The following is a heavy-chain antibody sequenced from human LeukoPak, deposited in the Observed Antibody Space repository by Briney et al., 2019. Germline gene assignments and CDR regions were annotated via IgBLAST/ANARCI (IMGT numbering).Heavy chain of an antibody. CDR1: GFTFSSYW. J-gene: IGHJ4*02. D-gene: IGHD6-13*01. V-gene: IGHV3-7*05. Sequence: GGSLRLSCAASGFTFSSYWMSWVRQAPGKGLEWVAKIKQDGSEKYYVDSVKGRFTISRDNAENSLYLQMNSLRAEDTAVYYCASVRCSSNWYYYFDCWGQGTLVTVSS. CDR2: IKQDGSEK. CDR3: ASVRCSSNWYYYFDC.